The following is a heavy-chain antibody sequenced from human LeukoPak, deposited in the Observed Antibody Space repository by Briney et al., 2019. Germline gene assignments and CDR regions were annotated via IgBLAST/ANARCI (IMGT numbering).Heavy chain of an antibody. D-gene: IGHD1-26*01. CDR3: ARDLIVGATNWFDP. CDR2: INPNSGGT. J-gene: IGHJ5*02. Sequence: ASVKVSCKASGYTFTGYYMHWVRQAPGQGLEWMGWINPNSGGTNYAQEFQGRVTMTGDTSISTAYMELSRLRSDDTAVYYCARDLIVGATNWFDPWGQGTLVTVSS. CDR1: GYTFTGYY. V-gene: IGHV1-2*02.